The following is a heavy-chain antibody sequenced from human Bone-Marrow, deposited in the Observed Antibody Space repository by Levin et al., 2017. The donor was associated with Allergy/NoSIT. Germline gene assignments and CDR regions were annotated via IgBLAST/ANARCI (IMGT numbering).Heavy chain of an antibody. Sequence: GESLKISCAASGFTFSTYAMHWVRQAPGKGLEWVAVISSDGSNKDYADSVKGRFTISRDNSKSTLYMQMNSLRGEDTAVYYCARDPYGSGGYYYYMDVWGKGTTVTVSS. CDR1: GFTFSTYA. CDR3: ARDPYGSGGYYYYMDV. J-gene: IGHJ6*03. D-gene: IGHD3-10*01. CDR2: ISSDGSNK. V-gene: IGHV3-30-3*01.